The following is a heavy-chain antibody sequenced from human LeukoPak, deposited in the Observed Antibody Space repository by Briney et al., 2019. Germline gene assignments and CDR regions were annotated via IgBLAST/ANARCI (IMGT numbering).Heavy chain of an antibody. J-gene: IGHJ5*02. Sequence: ASVKVSCKASGYTSTSYDINWVRQATGQGLEWMGWMNPNSGKTGYVQKFQGRVTMTWNTSISTAYMELSSLRSEDTAVYYCARAFAYCSGSNWFDPWGQGTLVTVSS. CDR3: ARAFAYCSGSNWFDP. V-gene: IGHV1-8*01. CDR1: GYTSTSYD. CDR2: MNPNSGKT. D-gene: IGHD6-19*01.